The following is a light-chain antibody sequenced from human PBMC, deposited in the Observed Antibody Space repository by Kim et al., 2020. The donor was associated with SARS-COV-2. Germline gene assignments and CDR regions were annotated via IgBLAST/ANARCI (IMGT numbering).Light chain of an antibody. J-gene: IGKJ1*01. CDR1: QDISTW. CDR3: QQANSFPPRT. V-gene: IGKV1-12*01. Sequence: IQMTQSPSSVSASVGDRVTITCRASQDISTWLAWYQQKPGKAPKLLIYAASSLQSGVPSRFSGSGSGTDFTLTIARLQPADSATYYCQQANSFPPRTFGQGTKVDIK. CDR2: AAS.